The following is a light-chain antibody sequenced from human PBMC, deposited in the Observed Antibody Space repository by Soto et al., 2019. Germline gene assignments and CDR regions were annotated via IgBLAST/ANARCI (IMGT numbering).Light chain of an antibody. J-gene: IGKJ1*01. CDR3: LQYQSYWT. CDR2: QAS. V-gene: IGKV1-5*03. Sequence: DIQMTQSPSTLSASVVDRVSITCRARQRISRQLAWYQPKPGKAPNLLIYQASNLETGVPSRFTGSGSGTEFTLTISSLQPDDFATYFCLQYQSYWTFGQGPKVEVQ. CDR1: QRISRQ.